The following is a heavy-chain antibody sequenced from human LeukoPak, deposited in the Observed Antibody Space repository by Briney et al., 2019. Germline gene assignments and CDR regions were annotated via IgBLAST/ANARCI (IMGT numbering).Heavy chain of an antibody. CDR3: ARRRPNPHYYFYSGMDV. CDR2: TDPSDSYT. J-gene: IGHJ6*02. D-gene: IGHD2-8*01. CDR1: GYSFTSYW. Sequence: GESLKISCKGSGYSFTSYWISWVRQMPGKGLEWMGRTDPSDSYTNYSPSFQGHVTISADKSVSTAYLQWSSLKASDTAMYYCARRRPNPHYYFYSGMDVWGQGTPVTVSS. V-gene: IGHV5-10-1*01.